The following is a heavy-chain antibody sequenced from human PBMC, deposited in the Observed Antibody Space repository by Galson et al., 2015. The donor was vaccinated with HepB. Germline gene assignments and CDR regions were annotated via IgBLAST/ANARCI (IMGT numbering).Heavy chain of an antibody. D-gene: IGHD2-15*01. V-gene: IGHV1-18*01. J-gene: IGHJ4*02. CDR3: AREGSYCIGDACYYYFDY. CDR2: ISPYNANT. CDR1: GYTFGDSG. Sequence: SVKVSCKASGYTFGDSGIIWVRQAPGQGLEWMGWISPYNANTNYAQKFRGRVTLTTVTSTTTAYMELRSLRSGDTAIYYCAREGSYCIGDACYYYFDYWGQGSLVTVSS.